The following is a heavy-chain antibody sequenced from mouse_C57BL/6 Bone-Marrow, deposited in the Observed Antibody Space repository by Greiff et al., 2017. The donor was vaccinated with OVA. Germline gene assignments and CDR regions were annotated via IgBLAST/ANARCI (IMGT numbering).Heavy chain of an antibody. V-gene: IGHV14-4*01. J-gene: IGHJ3*01. CDR1: GFNIKDDY. Sequence: VQLQQSGAELVRPGASVKLSCTASGFNIKDDYMHWVKQRPEQGLEWIGWIDPENGDTEYASKFQGKATITADTSSNTAYLQLSSLTSEDTAGYYCTTSLLVADWGQGTLVTVSA. D-gene: IGHD2-10*01. CDR3: TTSLLVAD. CDR2: IDPENGDT.